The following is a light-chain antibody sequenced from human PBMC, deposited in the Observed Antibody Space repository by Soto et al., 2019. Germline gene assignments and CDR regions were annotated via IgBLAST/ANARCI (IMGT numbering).Light chain of an antibody. V-gene: IGLV2-14*01. CDR3: SSYTTRSTLV. CDR1: SSDVGAYDF. Sequence: QSALTQPASVSGSPGQSITISCTGTSSDVGAYDFVSWYQHYPGKAPKLVTFDVTLRPPGISDRFSGSKSANTASLTISGLQAEDEAFYYCSSYTTRSTLVFGGGTKVTVL. J-gene: IGLJ2*01. CDR2: DVT.